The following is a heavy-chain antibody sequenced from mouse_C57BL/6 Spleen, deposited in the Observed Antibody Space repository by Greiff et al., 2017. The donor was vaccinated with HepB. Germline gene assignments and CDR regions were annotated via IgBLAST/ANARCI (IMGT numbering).Heavy chain of an antibody. CDR2: INPSSGYT. J-gene: IGHJ4*01. D-gene: IGHD1-1*01. V-gene: IGHV1-7*01. CDR3: QITTVVATDVDY. Sequence: VMLVESGAELAKPGASVKLSCKASGYTFTSYWMHWVKQRPGQGLEWIGYINPSSGYTKYNQKFKDKATLTADKSSSTAYMQLSSLTYEDSAVYYCQITTVVATDVDYWGQGTSVTVSS. CDR1: GYTFTSYW.